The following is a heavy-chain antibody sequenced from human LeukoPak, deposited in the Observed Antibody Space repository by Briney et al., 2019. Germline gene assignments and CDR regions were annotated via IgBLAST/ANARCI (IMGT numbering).Heavy chain of an antibody. Sequence: GGSLRLSCAASGFTFNSYAMSWVRQAPGKGLEWVSAISARGGTTYYADSVKGRFTISRDNSRNTLYLQMNSLGAEDTAVYYCAKEVATPVAVDAFERWGQGTLVTVSS. D-gene: IGHD6-19*01. CDR1: GFTFNSYA. J-gene: IGHJ3*02. CDR3: AKEVATPVAVDAFER. V-gene: IGHV3-23*01. CDR2: ISARGGTT.